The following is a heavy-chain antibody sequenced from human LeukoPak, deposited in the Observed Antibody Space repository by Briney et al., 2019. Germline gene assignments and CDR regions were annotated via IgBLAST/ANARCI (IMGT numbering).Heavy chain of an antibody. CDR3: ARVSGGDGYKDDVFDI. CDR1: GGSFSGYY. V-gene: IGHV4-34*01. D-gene: IGHD5-24*01. CDR2: INHSGST. J-gene: IGHJ3*02. Sequence: SETLSLTCAVYGGSFSGYYWSWIRQPPGKGLEWIGEINHSGSTNYNPSLKSRVTISLDRSRNQFSLKLNSVTAADTAVYYCARVSGGDGYKDDVFDIWGQGTMVTVSS.